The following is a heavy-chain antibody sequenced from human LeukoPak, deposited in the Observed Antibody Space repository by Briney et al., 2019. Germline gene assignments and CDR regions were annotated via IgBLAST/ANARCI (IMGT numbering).Heavy chain of an antibody. CDR2: ISAYNGNT. V-gene: IGHV1-18*01. D-gene: IGHD2-15*01. CDR1: GYTFTSYG. J-gene: IGHJ4*02. Sequence: ASVKVSCKASGYTFTSYGISWVRQAPGQGLEWMGWISAYNGNTNYAQKFQGRVTMTRNTSTSTAYMELSSLRSEDTAVYYCAEEYCSGGSCYYNYWGQGTLVTVSS. CDR3: AEEYCSGGSCYYNY.